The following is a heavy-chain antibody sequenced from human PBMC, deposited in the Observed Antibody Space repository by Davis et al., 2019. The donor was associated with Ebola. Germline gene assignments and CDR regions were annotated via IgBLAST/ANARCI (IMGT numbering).Heavy chain of an antibody. J-gene: IGHJ3*02. Sequence: PGGSLRLSCAASGFTFSSYGMHWVRQAPGKGLEWVAVIWYDGSNKYYADSVKGRFTISRDNAKNTLYLQMNSLRAEDTAVYYCARELGYCSGGSCYGGNAFDIWGQGTMVTVSS. V-gene: IGHV3-33*01. CDR3: ARELGYCSGGSCYGGNAFDI. CDR1: GFTFSSYG. D-gene: IGHD2-15*01. CDR2: IWYDGSNK.